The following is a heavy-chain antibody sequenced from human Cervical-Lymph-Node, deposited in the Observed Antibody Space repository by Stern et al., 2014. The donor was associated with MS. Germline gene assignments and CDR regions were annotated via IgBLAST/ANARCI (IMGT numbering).Heavy chain of an antibody. J-gene: IGHJ4*02. CDR2: ISWNSGSI. D-gene: IGHD3-22*01. V-gene: IGHV3-9*01. CDR3: AKGRYYDSDGFFDY. Sequence: EVQLVESGGGLVQPGRSLRLSCAASGFTFDDYAMHWVRQAPGKGLEWVSGISWNSGSIGYADSVKGRFTISRDNAKNSLYLQMNSLGAEDTALYYCAKGRYYDSDGFFDYWGQGTLVTVSS. CDR1: GFTFDDYA.